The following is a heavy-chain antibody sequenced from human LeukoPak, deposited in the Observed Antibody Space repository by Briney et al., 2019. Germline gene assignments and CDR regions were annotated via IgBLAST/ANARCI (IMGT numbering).Heavy chain of an antibody. D-gene: IGHD6-19*01. Sequence: ASVTVSCKASGYTFTSYYMHWVRQAPGQGLEWMGIINPSGGSTSYAQKFQGRVTMTRDTSTSTVYMELSSLRSEDTAVYYCARGSSGWYGSLSWFDPWGQGTLVTVSS. J-gene: IGHJ5*02. CDR3: ARGSSGWYGSLSWFDP. CDR2: INPSGGST. CDR1: GYTFTSYY. V-gene: IGHV1-46*01.